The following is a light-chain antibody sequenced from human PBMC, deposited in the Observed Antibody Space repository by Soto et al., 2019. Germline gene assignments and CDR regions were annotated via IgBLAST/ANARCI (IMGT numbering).Light chain of an antibody. Sequence: DIQMTQSPSTLSASVGDRVTITCRASQSISSWLAWYQQKPGKAPKLLIYDASSLESGVPSRFSGSGSGTEFTLTIRSLQPDDFATYYCQQEGTFGQGTKVEIK. CDR3: QQEGT. J-gene: IGKJ1*01. CDR1: QSISSW. CDR2: DAS. V-gene: IGKV1-5*01.